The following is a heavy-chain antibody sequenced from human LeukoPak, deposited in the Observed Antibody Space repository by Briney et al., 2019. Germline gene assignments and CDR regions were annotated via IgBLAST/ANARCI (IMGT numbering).Heavy chain of an antibody. CDR1: GFTVSSNY. D-gene: IGHD3-3*01. Sequence: GGSLRLSCVGSGFTVSSNYMGWVRQAPGKGLEWVSTIYGGGGTYYADSVKGRFTISRDNAKNSLYLQMNSLRAEDTAVYYCARDESYYDFWSGYTIDAFDIWGQGTMVTVSS. CDR3: ARDESYYDFWSGYTIDAFDI. J-gene: IGHJ3*02. CDR2: IYGGGGT. V-gene: IGHV3-53*01.